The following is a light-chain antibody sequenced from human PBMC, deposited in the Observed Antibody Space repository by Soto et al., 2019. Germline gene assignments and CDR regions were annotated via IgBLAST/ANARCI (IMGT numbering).Light chain of an antibody. J-gene: IGKJ1*01. CDR1: QSVSSN. CDR3: QQYKKWPRT. CDR2: DAS. V-gene: IGKV3-15*01. Sequence: EIVLTQSPGTLSLSPGERATLSCRASQSVSSNFAWYQQKPGQAPRLLIYDASTRATGIPARFSGSGSGTEFTLTISSLQSEDFAVYYCQQYKKWPRTFGHGTKVDVK.